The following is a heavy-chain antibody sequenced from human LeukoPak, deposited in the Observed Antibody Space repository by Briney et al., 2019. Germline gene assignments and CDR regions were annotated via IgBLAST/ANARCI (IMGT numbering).Heavy chain of an antibody. Sequence: GGSLRLSCAASGLTFSNYGMHWVRQAPGKGLEWVALIWYDGSNKYYTDSVKGRLTISRDNSKDTLFLQMNGLRAEDTAVYYCAREGPRGNSQFDYWGQGTLVTVSS. D-gene: IGHD2/OR15-2a*01. V-gene: IGHV3-33*01. CDR3: AREGPRGNSQFDY. CDR2: IWYDGSNK. J-gene: IGHJ4*02. CDR1: GLTFSNYG.